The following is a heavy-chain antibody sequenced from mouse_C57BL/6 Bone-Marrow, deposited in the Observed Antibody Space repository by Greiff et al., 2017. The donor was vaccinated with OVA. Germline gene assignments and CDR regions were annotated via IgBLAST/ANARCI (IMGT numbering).Heavy chain of an antibody. CDR2: IWSGGST. J-gene: IGHJ3*01. CDR3: ASLFITTVVAEAY. D-gene: IGHD1-1*01. Sequence: QVQLQQSGPGLVQPSQSLSITCTVSGFSLTSYGVHWVRQSPGKGLAWLGVIWSGGSTDYNAAFISRLSISKDNSKSQVFFKMNSLQADDTAIYYCASLFITTVVAEAYWGQGTLVTVSA. V-gene: IGHV2-2*01. CDR1: GFSLTSYG.